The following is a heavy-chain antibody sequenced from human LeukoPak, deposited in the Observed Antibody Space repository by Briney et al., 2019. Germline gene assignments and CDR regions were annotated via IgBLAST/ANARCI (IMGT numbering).Heavy chain of an antibody. V-gene: IGHV3-7*01. CDR3: ARFGSRGNNWFDP. Sequence: QPGGSLRLSCAASGFTFNIYWMSWVRQAPGKGLEWVANIKQDGSEKYYVDSVKGRFTISRDNAKNSLYLQMNSLRAEDTAVYYCARFGSRGNNWFDPWGQGTLVTVSS. CDR2: IKQDGSEK. J-gene: IGHJ5*02. CDR1: GFTFNIYW. D-gene: IGHD3-10*01.